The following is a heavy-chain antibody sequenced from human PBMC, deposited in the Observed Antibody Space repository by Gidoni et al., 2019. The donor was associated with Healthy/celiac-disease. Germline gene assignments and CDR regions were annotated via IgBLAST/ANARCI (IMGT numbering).Heavy chain of an antibody. CDR1: GDTFTSYG. CDR3: AREEDGDPLDY. D-gene: IGHD4-17*01. Sequence: QVQLVQSGAEGKKPGASVKVSCKASGDTFTSYGISWVRQAPGQGLEWMGWISAYNGNTNYAQKLQGRVTMTPDTSPRTAYLELRSLRSDDTAVYYCAREEDGDPLDYWGQGTLVTVSS. V-gene: IGHV1-18*01. J-gene: IGHJ4*02. CDR2: ISAYNGNT.